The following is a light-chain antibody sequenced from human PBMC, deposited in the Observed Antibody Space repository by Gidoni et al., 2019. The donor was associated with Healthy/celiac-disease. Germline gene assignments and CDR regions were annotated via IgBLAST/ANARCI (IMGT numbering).Light chain of an antibody. CDR2: EGR. CDR3: CSYAGSSTVV. Sequence: QSALTQPASESGSPGQSIPIACTGTSSDVGSYNLLSWYQQHPGKAPKLMIYEGRKRPSGVSNRFSGSKSGNTASLTISGLQAEDEADYYCCSYAGSSTVVFGGGTKLTVL. CDR1: SSDVGSYNL. J-gene: IGLJ2*01. V-gene: IGLV2-23*01.